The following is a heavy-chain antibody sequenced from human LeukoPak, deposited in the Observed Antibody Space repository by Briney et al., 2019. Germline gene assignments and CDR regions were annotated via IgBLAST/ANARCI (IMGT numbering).Heavy chain of an antibody. CDR1: AFTFSSYG. Sequence: GGSLRLSCAASAFTFSSYGMSWVRQAPGKGLEWVSAISGDGRDIFYADAVKGRFTISRDNSKNTLYLQMNSLRAEDTAVYYCARLVRDWFDPWGQGTLVTVSS. CDR2: ISGDGRDI. J-gene: IGHJ5*02. D-gene: IGHD6-13*01. V-gene: IGHV3-23*01. CDR3: ARLVRDWFDP.